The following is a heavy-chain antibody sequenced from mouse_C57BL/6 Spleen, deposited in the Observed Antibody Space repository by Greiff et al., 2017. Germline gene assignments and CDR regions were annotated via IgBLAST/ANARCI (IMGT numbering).Heavy chain of an antibody. V-gene: IGHV3-6*01. CDR2: ISYDGSN. D-gene: IGHD1-1*01. Sequence: ESGPGLVKPSQSLSLTCSVTGYSITSGYYWNWIRQFPGNKLEWMGYISYDGSNNYNPSLKNRISITRDTSKNQFFLKLNSVTTEDTATYYCARDGSTIDYWGQGTTLTVSS. CDR1: GYSITSGYY. CDR3: ARDGSTIDY. J-gene: IGHJ2*01.